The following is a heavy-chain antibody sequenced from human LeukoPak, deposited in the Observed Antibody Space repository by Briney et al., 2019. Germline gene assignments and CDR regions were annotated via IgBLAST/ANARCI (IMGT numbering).Heavy chain of an antibody. CDR2: INHSGST. V-gene: IGHV4-34*01. D-gene: IGHD6-13*01. CDR1: GGSFSGYY. J-gene: IGHJ6*02. CDR3: ARGRIAAAGRRYYYYGMDV. Sequence: PSETLSLTCAVYGGSFSGYYWSWIRQPPGKGLEWIGEINHSGSTNYNSSLKSRVTISVDTSKNQFSLKLSSVTAADTAVYYCARGRIAAAGRRYYYYGMDVWGQGTTVTVSS.